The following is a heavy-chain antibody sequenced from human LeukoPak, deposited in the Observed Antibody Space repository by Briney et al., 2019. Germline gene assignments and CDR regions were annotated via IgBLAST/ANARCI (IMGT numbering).Heavy chain of an antibody. CDR3: ARFTGGDYYGRLDY. CDR1: GFTFSKNG. Sequence: GGSLRLSCAASGFTFSKNGMHWVRQAPGKGLEWVALIWYDGSKQHYADSVKGQFTISRDSSTLFLQMNSLRAEDTAVYYCARFTGGDYYGRLDYWGQGTLVTVSS. V-gene: IGHV3-33*01. CDR2: IWYDGSKQ. D-gene: IGHD2-21*02. J-gene: IGHJ4*02.